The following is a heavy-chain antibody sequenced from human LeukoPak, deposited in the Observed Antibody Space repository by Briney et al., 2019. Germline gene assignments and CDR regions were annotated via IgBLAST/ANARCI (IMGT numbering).Heavy chain of an antibody. D-gene: IGHD2-21*02. V-gene: IGHV3-53*01. CDR1: GLPVSSNY. CDR2: IYSGGST. J-gene: IGHJ4*02. CDR3: ARSRGAYCGGDCYRSYYFDY. Sequence: GGSLKHHCAAYGLPVSSNYMSYVRQAPGKGLEWDSVIYSGGSTYYADSVKGRFTISRDNSKNTLYLQMNSLRAEDTAVYYCARSRGAYCGGDCYRSYYFDYWGQGTLVTVSS.